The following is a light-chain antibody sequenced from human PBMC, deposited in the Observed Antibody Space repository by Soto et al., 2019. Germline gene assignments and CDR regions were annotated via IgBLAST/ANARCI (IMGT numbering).Light chain of an antibody. J-gene: IGKJ5*01. Sequence: EVVLTQSPGTLSLSPGERATLSCRAIQSVSSSDLAWYQHKPGQAPRLLMYGVSSRATGIPDRFTGSGSGADFTLTISRLEPEDFAVYYCQVYGPSPPITFGQGTRLEIK. CDR3: QVYGPSPPIT. CDR2: GVS. CDR1: QSVSSSD. V-gene: IGKV3-20*01.